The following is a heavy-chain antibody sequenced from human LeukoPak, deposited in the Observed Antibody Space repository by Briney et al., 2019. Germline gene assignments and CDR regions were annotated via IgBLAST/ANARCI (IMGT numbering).Heavy chain of an antibody. Sequence: GASVKVSCKASGYTFTSYDTNWVRQATGQGLEWMGWMNPNSGNTGYAQKFQGRVTMTRNTSISTAYMELSSLRSEDTAVYYCARGIRGKYYYGMDVWGQGTTVTVSS. CDR3: ARGIRGKYYYGMDV. CDR1: GYTFTSYD. V-gene: IGHV1-8*01. J-gene: IGHJ6*02. CDR2: MNPNSGNT. D-gene: IGHD3-10*01.